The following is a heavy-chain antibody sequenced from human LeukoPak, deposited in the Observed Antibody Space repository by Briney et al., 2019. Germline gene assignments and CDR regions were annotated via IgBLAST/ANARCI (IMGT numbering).Heavy chain of an antibody. V-gene: IGHV3-7*01. CDR3: ARIYYFVGLDAFDI. CDR2: IKQDGSEK. D-gene: IGHD3-10*02. J-gene: IGHJ3*02. CDR1: GFTFSSYW. Sequence: PGGSLRLSCAASGFTFSSYWMSWVRQAPGKGLEWVANIKQDGSEKYYVDSVKGRFTISRGNAKNSLFLQMNSLRAEDTAVYYCARIYYFVGLDAFDIWGQGTMVTVSS.